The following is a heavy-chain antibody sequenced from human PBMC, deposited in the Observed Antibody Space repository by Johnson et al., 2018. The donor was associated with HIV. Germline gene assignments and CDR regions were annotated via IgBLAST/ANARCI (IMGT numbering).Heavy chain of an antibody. J-gene: IGHJ3*02. Sequence: QVLLVESGGGLVQPGGSLRLSCAASGFKFDDYGMSWVRQIPGKGLEWVSYISGSGNIIYYTDSLKGRFTISRDNAKNSLYLQMNSLRAEYTAVYYCAKGGGSSWSDAFDIWGQGTMVTVSS. D-gene: IGHD6-13*01. CDR1: GFKFDDYG. V-gene: IGHV3-11*01. CDR2: ISGSGNII. CDR3: AKGGGSSWSDAFDI.